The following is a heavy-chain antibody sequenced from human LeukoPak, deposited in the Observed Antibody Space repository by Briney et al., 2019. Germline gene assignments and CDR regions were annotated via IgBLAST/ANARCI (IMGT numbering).Heavy chain of an antibody. D-gene: IGHD6-19*01. J-gene: IGHJ6*02. CDR1: GGSISSYY. CDR3: ARHPSSGPHYYYYGMGV. CDR2: IYYSGST. V-gene: IGHV4-59*08. Sequence: SETLSLTCTVSGGSISSYYWSWIRQPPGKGLEWIGYIYYSGSTNYNPSLKSRVTISVDTSKNQFSLKLSSVTAADTAVYYCARHPSSGPHYYYYGMGVWGQGTTVTVSS.